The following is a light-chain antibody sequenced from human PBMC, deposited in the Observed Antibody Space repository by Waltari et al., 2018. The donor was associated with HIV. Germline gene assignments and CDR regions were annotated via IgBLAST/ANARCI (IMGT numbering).Light chain of an antibody. Sequence: DIQMTQSPYSLSASVGDRVTITCQASHYIDNYLSWYQQKPGKAPKLLIYDASNLETGVSSRFSGSGYGTKFSFTISSLQPEAIATYYCQQYENLPYSFGQGTNLEI. CDR3: QQYENLPYS. V-gene: IGKV1-33*01. CDR1: HYIDNY. J-gene: IGKJ2*03. CDR2: DAS.